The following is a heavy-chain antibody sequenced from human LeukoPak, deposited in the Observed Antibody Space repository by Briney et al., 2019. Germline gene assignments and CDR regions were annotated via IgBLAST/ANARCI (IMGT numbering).Heavy chain of an antibody. CDR2: ISYDGSNK. CDR1: GFTFSSYA. D-gene: IGHD3/OR15-3a*01. CDR3: ANYRGPPYYYYGMDV. J-gene: IGHJ6*02. Sequence: GGSLRLSCAASGFTFSSYAMSWVRQAPGKGLEWVAVISYDGSNKYYADSVKGRFTISRDNSKNTLYLQMNSLRAEDTAVYYCANYRGPPYYYYGMDVWGQGTTVTVSS. V-gene: IGHV3-30*18.